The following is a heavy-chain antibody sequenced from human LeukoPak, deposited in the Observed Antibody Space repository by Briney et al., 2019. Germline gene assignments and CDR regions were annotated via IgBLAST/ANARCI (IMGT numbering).Heavy chain of an antibody. CDR3: AKDPSIGTYYTFDH. CDR2: ISGSGLMT. D-gene: IGHD1-26*01. Sequence: GGSLRLSCAASGFTVSSNYISWVRQAPGKGLEWVATISGSGLMTYYADSVKGRFTVSGDNSKNTLYLQMSSLTAADTAVYYCAKDPSIGTYYTFDHWGQGTLVIVSS. CDR1: GFTVSSNY. V-gene: IGHV3-23*01. J-gene: IGHJ4*02.